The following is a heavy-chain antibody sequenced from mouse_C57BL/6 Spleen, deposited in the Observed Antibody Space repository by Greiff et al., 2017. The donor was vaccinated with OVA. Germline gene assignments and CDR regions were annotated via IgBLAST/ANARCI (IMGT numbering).Heavy chain of an antibody. V-gene: IGHV1-72*01. J-gene: IGHJ4*01. CDR2: IDPNSGGT. CDR3: ARDPRGYAMDY. CDR1: GYTFTSYW. Sequence: QVQLQQPGAELVKPGASVKLSCKASGYTFTSYWMHWVKQRPGQGLEWIGRIDPNSGGTKYNEKFKSKATLTVDKPSSTAYMQLSSLTSEDSAVYYCARDPRGYAMDYWGQGTSVTVSS.